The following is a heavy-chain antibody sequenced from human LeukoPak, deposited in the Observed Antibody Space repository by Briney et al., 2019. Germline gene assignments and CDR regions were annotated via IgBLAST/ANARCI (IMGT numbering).Heavy chain of an antibody. D-gene: IGHD2-21*01. V-gene: IGHV4-59*08. CDR2: IFYTGDS. CDR3: ARHRFASPLDS. Sequence: SETLSLTCTVSGVSSSSSYWSWIRQPPGKGLEWIGYIFYTGDSNHNPSFKSRVSISLDTSKDQISPKLSTVTAADTAVYYYARHRFASPLDSWGQGTLVTVSS. CDR1: GVSSSSSY. J-gene: IGHJ4*02.